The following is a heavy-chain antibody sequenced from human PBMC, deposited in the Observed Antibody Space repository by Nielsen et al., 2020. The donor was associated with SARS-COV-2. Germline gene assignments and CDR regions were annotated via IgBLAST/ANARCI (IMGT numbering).Heavy chain of an antibody. D-gene: IGHD6-19*01. Sequence: GGSLRLSCAASGFTFRSYAMSWVRQPPGKGLEWVSLISASGSDTYYADSVKGRFTISRDNSKNTLYLQMNNLRAEDTAVYYCAKDKLWLAQRADYWGQGTLVTVSS. CDR2: ISASGSDT. J-gene: IGHJ4*02. CDR1: GFTFRSYA. V-gene: IGHV3-23*01. CDR3: AKDKLWLAQRADY.